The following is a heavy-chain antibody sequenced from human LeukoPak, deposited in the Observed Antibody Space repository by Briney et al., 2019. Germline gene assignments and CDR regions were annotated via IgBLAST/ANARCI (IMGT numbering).Heavy chain of an antibody. J-gene: IGHJ6*03. Sequence: SETLSLTCTASGGSISSSNYYWGWIRQPPGKGLDWIGSIYYSGSTYYNPSLESRVTISVDTSKNQLSLKLRSVTAADTAVYSCARHLVGADSYMDVWGKGTTVTVSS. CDR3: ARHLVGADSYMDV. D-gene: IGHD1-26*01. CDR1: GGSISSSNYY. CDR2: IYYSGST. V-gene: IGHV4-39*01.